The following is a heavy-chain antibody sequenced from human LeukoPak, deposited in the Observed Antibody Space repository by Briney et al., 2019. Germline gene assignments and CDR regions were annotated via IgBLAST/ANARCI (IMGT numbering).Heavy chain of an antibody. V-gene: IGHV4-34*01. D-gene: IGHD5-24*01. J-gene: IGHJ4*02. CDR1: GGSFSGYY. CDR2: ISHSGST. CDR3: ARGHRDGYNRNYYFDY. Sequence: SETLSLTCAVYGGSFSGYYWSWIRQPPGKGLEWIGEISHSGSTNHNPSLKSRVTISVDTSKNQFSLKLSSVTAADTAVYYCARGHRDGYNRNYYFDYWGQGTLVTVSS.